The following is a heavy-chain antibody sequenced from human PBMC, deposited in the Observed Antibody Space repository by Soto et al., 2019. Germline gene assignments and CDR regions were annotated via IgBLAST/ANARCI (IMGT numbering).Heavy chain of an antibody. CDR1: GYTFTHYY. Sequence: QVQLVQSGAEVKKPGASVKLSCRTYGYTFTHYYIHWVRQAPGQGLEWLAIINPASGSTNYAQDFQGRVTLTMDTSTTTVYMELSGVRAEDTAIFYCARDLAAGDYWGQGTLVTVSS. CDR3: ARDLAAGDY. D-gene: IGHD6-13*01. CDR2: INPASGST. J-gene: IGHJ4*02. V-gene: IGHV1-46*01.